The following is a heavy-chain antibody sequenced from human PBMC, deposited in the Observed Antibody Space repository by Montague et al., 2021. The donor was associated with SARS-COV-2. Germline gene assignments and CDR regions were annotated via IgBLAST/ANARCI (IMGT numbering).Heavy chain of an antibody. V-gene: IGHV3-23*01. CDR1: GFTFSSYA. D-gene: IGHD3-10*01. J-gene: IGHJ4*02. CDR2: ISGSGGST. Sequence: RSLSLSASGFTFSSYAMSWVRQAPGKGLEWVSAISGSGGSTYYADSVKGRFTISRDNSKNTLYLQMNSLRAEDTAVYYCAKDRWFGEPTAGFDYWGQGTLVTVSS. CDR3: AKDRWFGEPTAGFDY.